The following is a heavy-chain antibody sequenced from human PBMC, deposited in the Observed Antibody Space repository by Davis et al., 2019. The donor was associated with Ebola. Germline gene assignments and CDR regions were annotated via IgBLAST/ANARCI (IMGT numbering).Heavy chain of an antibody. CDR2: IRSKANSYAT. D-gene: IGHD1-26*01. Sequence: GGSLRLSCAASGFTFSGSAMHWVRQASGKGLEWVGRIRSKANSYATAYAASVKGRLTISRDDSKNTAYLQMNRLKTEDTAVYYCTTTTTHFDYWGQGTLVTVSS. J-gene: IGHJ4*02. CDR3: TTTTTHFDY. V-gene: IGHV3-73*01. CDR1: GFTFSGSA.